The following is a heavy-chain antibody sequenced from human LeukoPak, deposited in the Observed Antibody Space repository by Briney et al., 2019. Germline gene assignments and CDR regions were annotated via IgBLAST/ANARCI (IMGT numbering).Heavy chain of an antibody. CDR3: ASFSAAAGVYYYGMDV. V-gene: IGHV1-69*06. Sequence: SVKVSCKASGGTFSRSDISWVRQAPGQGLEWIGGIIPIIDTPKFAQRFQGRVTITADKSTSTAYMELSSLRSEDTAVYYCASFSAAAGVYYYGMDVWGQGTTVTVSS. D-gene: IGHD6-13*01. CDR2: IIPIIDTP. J-gene: IGHJ6*02. CDR1: GGTFSRSD.